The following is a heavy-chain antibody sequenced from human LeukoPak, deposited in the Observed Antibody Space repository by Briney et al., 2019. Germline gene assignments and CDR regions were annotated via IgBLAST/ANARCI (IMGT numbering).Heavy chain of an antibody. J-gene: IGHJ5*02. CDR3: TKEGLPSGSSWSAWFDP. D-gene: IGHD3-10*01. V-gene: IGHV3-30*18. CDR1: GFTFSSYW. CDR2: IANDGKTT. Sequence: HPGGSLRLSCAASGFTFSSYWMSWVRQAPGKGLEWVAVIANDGKTTYYADSVKGRFTISRDNSKNTLYLQMNSLRAEDTAVYYCTKEGLPSGSSWSAWFDPWGQGTLVTVSS.